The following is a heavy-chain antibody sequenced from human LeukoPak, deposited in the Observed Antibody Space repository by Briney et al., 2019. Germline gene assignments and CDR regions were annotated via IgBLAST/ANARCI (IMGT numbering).Heavy chain of an antibody. CDR2: ISGSGGST. D-gene: IGHD2-15*01. CDR1: GFTFSSYA. V-gene: IGHV3-23*01. Sequence: HPGGSLRLSCAASGFTFSSYAMRWVRQAPGKGLEWVSVISGSGGSTYYADSVKGRFTISRDNSKNTLYLQMNSLRAEDTAVYYCAKVIRQTASEIYYFDYWGQGTLVTVSS. CDR3: AKVIRQTASEIYYFDY. J-gene: IGHJ4*02.